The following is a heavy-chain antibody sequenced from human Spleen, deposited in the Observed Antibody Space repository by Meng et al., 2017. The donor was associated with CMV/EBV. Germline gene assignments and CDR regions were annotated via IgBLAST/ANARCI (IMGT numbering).Heavy chain of an antibody. CDR1: GYSFTDYY. V-gene: IGHV1-69*10. CDR2: ILTVLGVT. Sequence: SVKVSCKASGYSFTDYYVHWVRQAPGQGLECLGGILTVLGVTNYAQKFQGRVTFTADTSTSTAYMELRSLTPEDTAVYYCAKRTSSSSPFDYWGQGTLVTVSS. D-gene: IGHD6-6*01. J-gene: IGHJ4*02. CDR3: AKRTSSSSPFDY.